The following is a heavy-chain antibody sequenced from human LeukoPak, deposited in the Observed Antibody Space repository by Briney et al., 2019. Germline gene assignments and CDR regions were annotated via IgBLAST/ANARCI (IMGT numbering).Heavy chain of an antibody. V-gene: IGHV3-11*04. J-gene: IGHJ4*02. CDR3: AKGLYSGSLNY. Sequence: GGSLRLSCAASGFTFSDYYMSWIRQAPGKGLEWVSYISSSGSTIYYADSVKGRFTISRDNSKNTLYLQMNSLRAEDTAVYYCAKGLYSGSLNYWGQGTLVTVSS. CDR1: GFTFSDYY. D-gene: IGHD1-26*01. CDR2: ISSSGSTI.